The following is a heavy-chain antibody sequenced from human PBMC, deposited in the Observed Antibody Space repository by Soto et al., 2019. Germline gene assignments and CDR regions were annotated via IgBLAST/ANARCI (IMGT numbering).Heavy chain of an antibody. CDR3: AKLNGYCVSTSCHGYYGMDV. D-gene: IGHD2-2*03. Sequence: ASVKVSCKASGYTFTNSGISCVRQAPGQGLEWMGWISTDNGNTNYAQHLQGRVSMTTDTSTSTAYMDLRSLRSDDTAVYYCAKLNGYCVSTSCHGYYGMDVWGQGTTVTVSS. V-gene: IGHV1-18*01. J-gene: IGHJ6*02. CDR2: ISTDNGNT. CDR1: GYTFTNSG.